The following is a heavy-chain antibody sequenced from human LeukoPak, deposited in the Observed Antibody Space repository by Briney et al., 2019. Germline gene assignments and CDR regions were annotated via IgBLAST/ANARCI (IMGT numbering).Heavy chain of an antibody. CDR3: ARDKWLRDY. D-gene: IGHD5-12*01. CDR1: GYTFIDYY. J-gene: IGHJ4*02. V-gene: IGHV1-2*02. Sequence: ASVKVSCKASGYTFIDYYIHWVRQAPGQGLEWMGRINPNSGDTNYAQKFEGRVTMTRDTSIRTAYMELCRLTSDDTAVYFCARDKWLRDYWGQGTLVTVSS. CDR2: INPNSGDT.